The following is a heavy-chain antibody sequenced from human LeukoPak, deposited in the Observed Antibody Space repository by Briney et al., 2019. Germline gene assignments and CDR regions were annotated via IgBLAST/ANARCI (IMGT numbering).Heavy chain of an antibody. Sequence: SETLSLTCTVSGGSISSGGYYWSWIRQHPGKGLEWIGYIYYSGSTYYNPSLKSRVTISVDTSKNQFSLKLSSVTAADTAVYYCARGGVATLFDYWGQGTLVTVSS. V-gene: IGHV4-31*03. CDR3: ARGGVATLFDY. D-gene: IGHD5-12*01. CDR2: IYYSGST. CDR1: GGSISSGGYY. J-gene: IGHJ4*02.